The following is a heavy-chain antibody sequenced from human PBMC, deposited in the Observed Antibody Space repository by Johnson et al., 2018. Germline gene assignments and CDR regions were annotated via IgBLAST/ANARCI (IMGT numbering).Heavy chain of an antibody. J-gene: IGHJ6*02. D-gene: IGHD4-17*01. CDR3: AKDYGDYAYYYYGMDV. V-gene: IGHV3-30*18. Sequence: QVQLVESGGGVVQPGRSLRLSCAASGFTFSSYGMHWVRQAPGKGLEWVAVISYDGSNKYYADSGKGRFTIFRDNSKNTLYLQMNSLRAEEPALYYCAKDYGDYAYYYYGMDVWGQGTTVTVSS. CDR1: GFTFSSYG. CDR2: ISYDGSNK.